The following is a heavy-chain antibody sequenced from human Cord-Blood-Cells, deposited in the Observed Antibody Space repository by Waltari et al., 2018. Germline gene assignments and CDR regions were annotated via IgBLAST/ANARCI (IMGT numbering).Heavy chain of an antibody. J-gene: IGHJ4*02. V-gene: IGHV3-49*04. CDR2: IRSKAYGGTT. CDR3: TRGRVGDFWSGYYDY. CDR1: GFTFGDYA. Sequence: EVQLVESGGGLVQPGRSLRLSCTASGFTFGDYAMSWVRQAPGKGLEWVGFIRSKAYGGTTEYAASVKGRFTISRDDSKSIAYLQMNSLKTEDTAVYYCTRGRVGDFWSGYYDYWGQGTLVTVSS. D-gene: IGHD3-3*01.